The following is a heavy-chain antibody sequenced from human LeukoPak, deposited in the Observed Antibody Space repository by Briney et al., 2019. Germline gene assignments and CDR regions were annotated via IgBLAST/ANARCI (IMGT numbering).Heavy chain of an antibody. CDR2: MNPNSGNT. CDR3: ARGGDIVVVPAAIISGGDC. D-gene: IGHD2-2*01. Sequence: RASVKVSCKASGYTFTSYDINWVRQATGQGLEWMGWMNPNSGNTGYAQKFQGRVTMTRNTSISTAYMELSSLRSEDTAVYYCARGGDIVVVPAAIISGGDCWGQGTLVTVSS. CDR1: GYTFTSYD. J-gene: IGHJ4*02. V-gene: IGHV1-8*01.